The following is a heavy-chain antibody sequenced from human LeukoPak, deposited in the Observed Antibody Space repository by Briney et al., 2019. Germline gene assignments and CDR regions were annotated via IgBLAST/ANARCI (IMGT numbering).Heavy chain of an antibody. CDR2: ISHLGDNE. CDR3: AREGTYSDILTGYSFFDY. D-gene: IGHD3-9*01. Sequence: PGRSLRLSCAASGFTFSTYPLHWVRQAPGKGLEGVALISHLGDNEYYADSVKGRFSISRDNSKSALYLHMNSLRPEDTALYYCAREGTYSDILTGYSFFDYWGQGTLVTVSS. V-gene: IGHV3-30-3*01. CDR1: GFTFSTYP. J-gene: IGHJ4*02.